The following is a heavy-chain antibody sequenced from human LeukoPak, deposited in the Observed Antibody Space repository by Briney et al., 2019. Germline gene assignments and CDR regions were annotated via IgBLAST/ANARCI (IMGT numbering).Heavy chain of an antibody. Sequence: ERSLRLSCAASGFTFSSYAMHWVRQAPGKGLEWVALISYDGSNKYYADSVKGRFTISRDNSKNTLYLQMNSLRTEDTAVYYCARGWEGYFDYWGQGTLVTVSS. CDR2: ISYDGSNK. CDR1: GFTFSSYA. V-gene: IGHV3-30*04. D-gene: IGHD1-26*01. J-gene: IGHJ4*02. CDR3: ARGWEGYFDY.